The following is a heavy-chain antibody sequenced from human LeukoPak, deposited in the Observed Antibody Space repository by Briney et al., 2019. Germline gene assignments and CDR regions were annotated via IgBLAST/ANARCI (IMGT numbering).Heavy chain of an antibody. CDR1: GASVRSHY. Sequence: SETLSLTCTVSGASVRSHYCNWVRQSPEKGLEWIGYVYYSGGTNYNPSLKSAVTISLDTSKNQFSLKLTSVTAADTAVYYCARSYGSGSYRVWGKGTTVTVSS. CDR3: ARSYGSGSYRV. V-gene: IGHV4-59*02. J-gene: IGHJ6*04. CDR2: VYYSGGT. D-gene: IGHD3-10*01.